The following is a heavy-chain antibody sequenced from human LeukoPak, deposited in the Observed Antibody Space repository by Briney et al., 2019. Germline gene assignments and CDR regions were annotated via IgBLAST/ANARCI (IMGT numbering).Heavy chain of an antibody. D-gene: IGHD5-24*01. Sequence: PGGSLRLSCTASEFTVSRNYMLWVRQAPGKGLEWVSLIFSNGDTHYADSVKGRFTISRDTSKNTVSLQMNSLRVKDTAMYYCTRDQMNYWGQGTLVTVSS. CDR2: IFSNGDT. V-gene: IGHV3-53*01. CDR1: EFTVSRNY. CDR3: TRDQMNY. J-gene: IGHJ4*02.